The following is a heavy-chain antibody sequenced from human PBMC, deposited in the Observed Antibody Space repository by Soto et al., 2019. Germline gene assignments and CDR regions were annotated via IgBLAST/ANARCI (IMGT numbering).Heavy chain of an antibody. D-gene: IGHD3-10*01. J-gene: IGHJ4*02. Sequence: EVQLVESGGGLVQPGGSLRLSCVASGFTFSGNWMAWVRQAPGKGLEEVTNINQDGGRVSYADSVKGRFTISRDNAKNSVYLHMPSLRAEDTAMYFCARDHRGVFDYWGQGTLVTVSS. CDR1: GFTFSGNW. V-gene: IGHV3-7*01. CDR3: ARDHRGVFDY. CDR2: INQDGGRV.